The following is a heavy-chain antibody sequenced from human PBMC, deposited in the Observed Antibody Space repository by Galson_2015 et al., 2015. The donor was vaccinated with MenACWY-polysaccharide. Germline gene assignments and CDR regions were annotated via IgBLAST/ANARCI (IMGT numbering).Heavy chain of an antibody. J-gene: IGHJ4*02. CDR1: GFRVRSHD. Sequence: SMRLSCEVSGFRVRSHDMFWVRQRPGLGLEWVSGIGSADDTYYRGSARGRITIPRVAANNSLDPQMYNVRAGDTAVYYCARGMGTDTYGLAFDYWGQGIQVTVSS. CDR3: ARGMGTDTYGLAFDY. V-gene: IGHV3-13*01. D-gene: IGHD4-17*01. CDR2: IGSADDT.